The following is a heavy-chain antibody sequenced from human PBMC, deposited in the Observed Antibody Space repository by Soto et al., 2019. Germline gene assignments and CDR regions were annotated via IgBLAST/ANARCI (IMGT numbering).Heavy chain of an antibody. CDR2: VHPNSGGT. CDR1: GYTFSVYH. CDR3: AKELQRGMDV. J-gene: IGHJ6*02. Sequence: ASEDVSCKASGYTFSVYHMHWVRQAPGQGLEWMGWVHPNSGGTNYAQSFEGRVTMTRDTSINTAYMELSRPTSDGTAVYYCAKELQRGMDVWGQGTTVTVSS. V-gene: IGHV1-2*02. D-gene: IGHD4-4*01.